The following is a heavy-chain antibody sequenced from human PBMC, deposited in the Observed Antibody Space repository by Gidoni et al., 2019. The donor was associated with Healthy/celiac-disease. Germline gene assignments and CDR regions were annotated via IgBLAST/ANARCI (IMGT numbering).Heavy chain of an antibody. D-gene: IGHD6-13*01. CDR2: INHSGST. J-gene: IGHJ4*02. CDR1: GGSFSGYY. V-gene: IGHV4-34*01. Sequence: QVQLQQWGAGLLKPSETLSLTCAVYGGSFSGYYWSWIRQPPGKGLEWIGEINHSGSTNYNPSLKSRVTISVDTSKNQFSLKLSSVTAADTAVYYCASRIAAADPFDYWGQGTLVTVSS. CDR3: ASRIAAADPFDY.